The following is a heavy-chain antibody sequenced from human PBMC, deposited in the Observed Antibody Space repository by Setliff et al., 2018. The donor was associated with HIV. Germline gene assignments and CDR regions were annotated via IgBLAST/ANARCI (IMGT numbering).Heavy chain of an antibody. V-gene: IGHV4-61*09. CDR2: IYTSGST. Sequence: PSETLSLTCTVSGGSISSGSYYWSWIRQPAGKGLEWIGHIYTSGSTNYNPSLKSRVTTSVDTSKNQFSLKLSSVTAADTAVYYCAGDVGYYGSGSQPWGQGTLVTVSS. D-gene: IGHD3-10*01. CDR1: GGSISSGSYY. CDR3: AGDVGYYGSGSQP. J-gene: IGHJ5*02.